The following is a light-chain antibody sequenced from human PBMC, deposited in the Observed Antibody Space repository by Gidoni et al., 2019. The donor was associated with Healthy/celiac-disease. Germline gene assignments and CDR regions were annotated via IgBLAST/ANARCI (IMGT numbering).Light chain of an antibody. CDR2: AAS. Sequence: IQLTQSPSSLSASVGDRVTITCRASKSISSYLNWYQQKPGKAPKLLTYAASSLQSGVPSRFSGSGSGTDFTLTISSLQPEDFATYYCQQSYSTPYTFGQGTKLEIK. V-gene: IGKV1-39*01. CDR3: QQSYSTPYT. J-gene: IGKJ2*01. CDR1: KSISSY.